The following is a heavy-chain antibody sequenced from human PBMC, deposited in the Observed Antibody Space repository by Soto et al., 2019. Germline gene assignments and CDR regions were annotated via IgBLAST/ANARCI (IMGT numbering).Heavy chain of an antibody. Sequence: QVQLVQSGAEVKKPGASVKVSCKASGYTFTSYGISWVRQAPGLGLEWMGWISTYYDNTNYAQNLRGRVTMTTDTSTSTAYMELRSLRSDDTAVYYCARDPPRRYNSGQGLDYRGQGTLVTVSS. V-gene: IGHV1-18*04. CDR3: ARDPPRRYNSGQGLDY. D-gene: IGHD5-18*01. J-gene: IGHJ4*02. CDR1: GYTFTSYG. CDR2: ISTYYDNT.